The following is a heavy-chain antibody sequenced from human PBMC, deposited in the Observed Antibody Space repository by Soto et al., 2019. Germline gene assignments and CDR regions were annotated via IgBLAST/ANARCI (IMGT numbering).Heavy chain of an antibody. V-gene: IGHV3-30-3*01. CDR3: ARDQGIAAGGKGEYFQH. Sequence: QVQLVESGGGVVQPGRSLRLSCAASGFTFSSYAMHWVRQAPGKGLEWVAVISYDGSNKYYADSVKGRFTISRDNSKNTLYLQMNSLRAEDTAVYYCARDQGIAAGGKGEYFQHWGQGTLVTVSS. D-gene: IGHD6-13*01. CDR1: GFTFSSYA. CDR2: ISYDGSNK. J-gene: IGHJ1*01.